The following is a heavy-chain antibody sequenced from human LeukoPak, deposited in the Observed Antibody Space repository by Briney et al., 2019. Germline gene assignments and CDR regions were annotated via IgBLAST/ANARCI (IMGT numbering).Heavy chain of an antibody. Sequence: GSLSLSCAAFGFSASSKCMSWVRQAPGKGLEWVSVFYSGGSTYYADSVKGRFTISRDNSKNTLYFQMNSLRAEDTAVYYCARGSGWTYFDYSGQAAMLIVSS. CDR1: GFSASSKC. V-gene: IGHV3-66*01. D-gene: IGHD6-19*01. CDR3: ARGSGWTYFDY. CDR2: FYSGGST. J-gene: IGHJ4*02.